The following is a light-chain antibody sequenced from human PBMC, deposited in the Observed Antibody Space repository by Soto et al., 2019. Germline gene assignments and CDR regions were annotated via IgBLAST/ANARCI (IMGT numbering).Light chain of an antibody. Sequence: EIVLTQSPGTLSLSPGERATLSCRASQSVSSYLAWYQLRPGQAPRLLIYGASTRATGIPDRFSGSGSGTDFSLTIRGLKPEDFAVYYCQQYRMSPNTFGRGTRLEIK. J-gene: IGKJ5*01. CDR2: GAS. CDR3: QQYRMSPNT. V-gene: IGKV3-20*01. CDR1: QSVSSY.